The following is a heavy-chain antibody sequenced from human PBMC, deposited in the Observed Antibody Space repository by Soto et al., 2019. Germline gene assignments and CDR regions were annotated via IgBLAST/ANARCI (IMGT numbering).Heavy chain of an antibody. CDR3: ATYQKGYNWNYFDH. CDR2: VFYTGFT. CDR1: GASISGSYYY. Sequence: SETLSLTCAVSGASISGSYYYWAWLRQSPGKGPEWIGSVFYTGFTSYNPSLESRVSVSVDTSKSQFSLKLSAVTAADTAVYYCATYQKGYNWNYFDHWGQGALVTVSS. D-gene: IGHD1-20*01. J-gene: IGHJ4*02. V-gene: IGHV4-39*01.